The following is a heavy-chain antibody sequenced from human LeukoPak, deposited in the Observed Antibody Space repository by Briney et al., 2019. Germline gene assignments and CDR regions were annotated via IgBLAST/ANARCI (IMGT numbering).Heavy chain of an antibody. J-gene: IGHJ4*02. CDR1: GYTFTSYY. V-gene: IGHV1-46*01. CDR3: VRANDGITIFGVVPYYFDY. D-gene: IGHD3-3*01. Sequence: ASVKVSCKASGYTFTSYYMHWVRQAPGHGLEWMGIINPSGGSTSYAQRFQGRVTMTRDTSTSTAYMELRSLRSDDTAVYYCVRANDGITIFGVVPYYFDYWGQGTLVTVSS. CDR2: INPSGGST.